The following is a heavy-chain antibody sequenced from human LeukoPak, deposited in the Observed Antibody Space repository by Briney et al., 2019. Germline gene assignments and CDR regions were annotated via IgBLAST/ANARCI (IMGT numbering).Heavy chain of an antibody. Sequence: SETLSLTCTVSGGSISSGAYYWSWIRQPAGKGLEWIGRIFTSGSTNYNPSLRSRVTISVDTSKNQFSLRLSSVTAADTAVYYCSREHMLRGLHWGQGTLVTVSS. CDR2: IFTSGST. CDR3: SREHMLRGLH. CDR1: GGSISSGAYY. J-gene: IGHJ4*02. D-gene: IGHD3-10*01. V-gene: IGHV4-61*02.